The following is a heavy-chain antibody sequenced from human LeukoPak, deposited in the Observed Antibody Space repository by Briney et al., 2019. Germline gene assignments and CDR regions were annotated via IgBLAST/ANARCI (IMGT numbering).Heavy chain of an antibody. D-gene: IGHD3-10*01. Sequence: PGGSLRLSCAASGFTFSSYAMSWVRQAPGKGLEWVPAISGSGGSTYYADSVKGRFTISRDNSKNTLYLQMNSLKTEDTAVYYCTTEGSEFHYLFGYWGQGTLATVSS. J-gene: IGHJ4*02. CDR2: ISGSGGST. CDR3: TTEGSEFHYLFGY. CDR1: GFTFSSYA. V-gene: IGHV3-23*01.